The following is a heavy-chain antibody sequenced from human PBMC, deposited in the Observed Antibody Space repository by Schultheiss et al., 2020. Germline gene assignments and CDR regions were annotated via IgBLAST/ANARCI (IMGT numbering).Heavy chain of an antibody. V-gene: IGHV1-2*04. J-gene: IGHJ6*03. CDR3: AREAPKKYYDFWSGYTRPDGYYYMDV. CDR1: GYTFTGYY. D-gene: IGHD3-3*01. CDR2: INPNSGGT. Sequence: ASVKVSCKASGYTFTGYYMHWVRQAPGQGLEWMGRINPNSGGTNYAQKFQGWVTMTRDTSISTAYMELSRLRSDDTAVYYCAREAPKKYYDFWSGYTRPDGYYYMDVWGKGTTVTVSS.